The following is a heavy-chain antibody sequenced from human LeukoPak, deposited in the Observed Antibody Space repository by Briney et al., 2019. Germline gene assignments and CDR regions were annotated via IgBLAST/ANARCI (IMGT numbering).Heavy chain of an antibody. Sequence: ASVKVSCKASRYTFTGSYIHWVRQATGQGLEWMGRINPNSGDTNYAQKFQGRVTMTRDTSTSTVYMELSSLTSEDTAVYYCARDFLTGAGTFDYWGQGTLVTVSS. CDR2: INPNSGDT. V-gene: IGHV1-2*06. J-gene: IGHJ4*02. CDR3: ARDFLTGAGTFDY. D-gene: IGHD3-9*01. CDR1: RYTFTGSY.